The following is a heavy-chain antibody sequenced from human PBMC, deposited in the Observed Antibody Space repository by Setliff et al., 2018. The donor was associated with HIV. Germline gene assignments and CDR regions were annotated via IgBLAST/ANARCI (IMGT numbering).Heavy chain of an antibody. V-gene: IGHV1-69*10. Sequence: GASVKVSCKASGGTFSSYGISWVRQAPGQGLEWMGGIIPILGVTNYAQKFQGRVTMTTDISTSTAYMELSSLRSEDTAVYYRARGTWPIGGHPYYYYMDVWGKETTVTVS. J-gene: IGHJ6*03. CDR2: IIPILGVT. CDR3: ARGTWPIGGHPYYYYMDV. CDR1: GGTFSSYG. D-gene: IGHD2-15*01.